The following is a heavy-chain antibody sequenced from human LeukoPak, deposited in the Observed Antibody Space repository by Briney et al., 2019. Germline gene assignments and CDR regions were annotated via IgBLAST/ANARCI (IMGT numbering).Heavy chain of an antibody. Sequence: ASVKVSCKASGYTFTSYDINWVRQATGQGLEWMGWMNPNSGNTGYAQKFQGRVTITRNTSISTAYMELSSLRSEDTAVYYCARDPTLGELSPFDYWGQGTLVTVSS. CDR1: GYTFTSYD. CDR3: ARDPTLGELSPFDY. CDR2: MNPNSGNT. V-gene: IGHV1-8*03. J-gene: IGHJ4*02. D-gene: IGHD3-16*02.